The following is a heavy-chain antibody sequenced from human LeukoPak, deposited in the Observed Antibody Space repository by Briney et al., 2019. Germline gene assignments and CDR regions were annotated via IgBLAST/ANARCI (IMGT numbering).Heavy chain of an antibody. CDR3: ARSRVWGAPGY. V-gene: IGHV3-48*03. D-gene: IGHD3-10*01. Sequence: GGSLRLSCAASGFTFSSYAMNWARQAPGKGLEWVSYIDTSGNTIYYADSVKGRFTISRDNAKNSLFLQMNSLRAEDTAVYYCARSRVWGAPGYWGQGTLVTVSS. J-gene: IGHJ4*02. CDR1: GFTFSSYA. CDR2: IDTSGNTI.